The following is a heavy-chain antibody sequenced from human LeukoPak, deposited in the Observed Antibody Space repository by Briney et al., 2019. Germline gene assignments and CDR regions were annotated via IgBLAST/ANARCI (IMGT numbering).Heavy chain of an antibody. CDR1: GFTFSSYA. Sequence: GGSLRLSCAASGFTFSSYAMHWVRQAPGKGLEWVAVISYDGSNKYYADSVKGRFTISRDNAKNSLYLQMNSLRAEDTAVYYCARGTESPYSSSWYAPHWGQGTLVTVSS. CDR2: ISYDGSNK. CDR3: ARGTESPYSSSWYAPH. J-gene: IGHJ4*02. V-gene: IGHV3-30*04. D-gene: IGHD6-13*01.